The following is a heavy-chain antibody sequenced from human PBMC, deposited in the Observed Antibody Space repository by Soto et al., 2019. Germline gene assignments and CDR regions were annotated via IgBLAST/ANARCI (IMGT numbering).Heavy chain of an antibody. CDR1: GFTFSSYA. V-gene: IGHV3-23*01. CDR2: ISGSGGST. J-gene: IGHJ4*02. Sequence: EVQLLESGGGLVQPGGSLRLSCAAAGFTFSSYAMSWVRQAPGKGLEWVSVISGSGGSTYYADSVKGRFTISRDNSKNTLYLQMNSLRAEDTAVYYCAKGKDSSGYSYRAYWGQGTLVTVSS. D-gene: IGHD3-22*01. CDR3: AKGKDSSGYSYRAY.